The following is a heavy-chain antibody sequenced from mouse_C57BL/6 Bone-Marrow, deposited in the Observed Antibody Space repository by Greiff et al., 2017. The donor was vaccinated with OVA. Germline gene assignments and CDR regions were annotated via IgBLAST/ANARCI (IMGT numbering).Heavy chain of an antibody. V-gene: IGHV5-15*01. CDR2: ISNLAYSI. D-gene: IGHD2-3*01. Sequence: EVQVVESGGGLVQPGGSLKLSCAASGFTFSDYGMAWVRQAPRKGPEWVAFISNLAYSIYYADTVTGRFTISRENAKNTLYLEMSSLRSEDTAMYYCARHRGYDGSPFAYWGQGTLVTVSA. J-gene: IGHJ3*01. CDR1: GFTFSDYG. CDR3: ARHRGYDGSPFAY.